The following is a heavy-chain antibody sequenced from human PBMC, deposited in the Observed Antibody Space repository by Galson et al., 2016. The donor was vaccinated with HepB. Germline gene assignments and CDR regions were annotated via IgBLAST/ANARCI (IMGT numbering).Heavy chain of an antibody. CDR2: IFHSGDT. Sequence: LRLSCAASGFAFSVYGMTRVRQAPGKGLEWIGEIFHSGDTKYNPSLKSRVTTSVDNSKNQFFLKLNSLTAADTAVYYCAEGERALGLESWGQGTLLTVSA. CDR3: AEGERALGLES. D-gene: IGHD3-10*01. V-gene: IGHV4-34*10. J-gene: IGHJ5*02. CDR1: GFAFSVYG.